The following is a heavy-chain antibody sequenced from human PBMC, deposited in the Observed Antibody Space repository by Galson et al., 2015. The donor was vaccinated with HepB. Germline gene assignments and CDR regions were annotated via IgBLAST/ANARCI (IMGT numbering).Heavy chain of an antibody. D-gene: IGHD3-22*01. V-gene: IGHV3-30*18. CDR3: AKEDSSGYYYFDY. CDR2: ISYDGSNK. CDR1: GFTFSSYG. J-gene: IGHJ4*02. Sequence: SLRLSCAASGFTFSSYGMHWVRQAPGKGLEWVAVISYDGSNKYYADSVKGRFTISRDNSKNTQYLQMNSLRAEDTAVYYCAKEDSSGYYYFDYWGQGTLVTVSS.